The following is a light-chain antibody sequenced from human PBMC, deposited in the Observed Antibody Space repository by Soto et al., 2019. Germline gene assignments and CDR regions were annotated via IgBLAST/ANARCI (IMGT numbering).Light chain of an antibody. CDR1: QSVSSW. V-gene: IGKV1-5*03. J-gene: IGKJ3*01. CDR3: QYYNR. Sequence: DIQMTQSPSTLSASVGDRVTITCRASQSVSSWLAWYQQKPGKAPKLLIYKASSLESGVPSRFSGSGSGTEFTLYISRLQPDDSATYYCQYYNRFGPGTKVDIK. CDR2: KAS.